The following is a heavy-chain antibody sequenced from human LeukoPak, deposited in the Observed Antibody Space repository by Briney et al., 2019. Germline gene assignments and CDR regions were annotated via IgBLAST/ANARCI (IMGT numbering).Heavy chain of an antibody. Sequence: ASVKVSCKASGYTFTSYGISWVRQAPGQGLEWMAWISAYNGNTNYAQKLQGRVTMTTDTSTSTAYMELRSLRSDDTAVYYCARDAPYYYDSSGYYPWGQGTLVTVSS. V-gene: IGHV1-18*01. J-gene: IGHJ5*02. D-gene: IGHD3-22*01. CDR3: ARDAPYYYDSSGYYP. CDR2: ISAYNGNT. CDR1: GYTFTSYG.